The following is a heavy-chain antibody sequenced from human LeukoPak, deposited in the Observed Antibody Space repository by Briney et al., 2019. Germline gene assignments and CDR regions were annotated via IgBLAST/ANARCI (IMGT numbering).Heavy chain of an antibody. D-gene: IGHD6-19*01. CDR3: ARDQGLLVVAGRFGY. CDR2: IRSSNSYM. CDR1: GFTFSSYS. V-gene: IGHV3-21*01. Sequence: PGGSLRLSCAASGFTFSSYSMNWVRQAPGKGLEWVSSIRSSNSYMYNADSVKGRFTISRDNAKNSLYLQMNSLRAEDTAVYYCARDQGLLVVAGRFGYWGQGTLVTVSS. J-gene: IGHJ4*02.